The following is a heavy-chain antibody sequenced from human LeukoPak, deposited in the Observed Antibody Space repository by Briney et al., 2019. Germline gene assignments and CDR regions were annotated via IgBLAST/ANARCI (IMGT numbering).Heavy chain of an antibody. J-gene: IGHJ4*02. CDR1: GFTFSNYW. CDR3: ARESLECSGSYY. CDR2: IKTDGSDK. Sequence: GGSLRLSCAASGFTFSNYWMSWVRQAPGKGLEWLANIKTDGSDKFYVDSVKGRFTISRDNAKNSVDLQMNSLRGEDTAVYYCARESLECSGSYYWGQGTLVTVSS. D-gene: IGHD1-26*01. V-gene: IGHV3-7*01.